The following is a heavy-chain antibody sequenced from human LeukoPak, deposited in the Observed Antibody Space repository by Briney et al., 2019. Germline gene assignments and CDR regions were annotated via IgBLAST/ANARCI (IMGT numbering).Heavy chain of an antibody. J-gene: IGHJ5*02. CDR2: ISVSGGST. D-gene: IGHD6-13*01. Sequence: GGSLRLSCAASGFTFSSYAMSWVRQAPGKGLEWVSAISVSGGSTYYADSVKGGFTISRDNSKNALYLQMNSMRAEGTAVYYCAKWGIAAAGTWFDPWGQGTLVTVSS. V-gene: IGHV3-23*01. CDR3: AKWGIAAAGTWFDP. CDR1: GFTFSSYA.